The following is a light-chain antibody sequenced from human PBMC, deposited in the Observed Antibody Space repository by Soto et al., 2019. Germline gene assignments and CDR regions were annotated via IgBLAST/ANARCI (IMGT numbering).Light chain of an antibody. J-gene: IGKJ5*01. V-gene: IGKV3-11*01. Sequence: TLSVALGECSTLSCMASQRVSSYLAWYQQKPAQAPGLLIYDASNRATGIPARFSSSGSGTDFTLTISSLEPEDFAVYYCQQRSNGPRTSAQGTRPEI. CDR2: DAS. CDR1: QRVSSY. CDR3: QQRSNGPRT.